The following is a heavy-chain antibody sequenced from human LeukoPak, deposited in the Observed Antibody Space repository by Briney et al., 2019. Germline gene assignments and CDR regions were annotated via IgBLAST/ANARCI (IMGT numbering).Heavy chain of an antibody. J-gene: IGHJ4*02. D-gene: IGHD4-17*01. Sequence: PSETLSLTCSVSDTSINTYYWSWIRQPAGKGLEWIGHIYSTGTTNYNPSLKSRVTMSIDTSKNQFSLNLRSVTAADTAVYYCARAAPEDGDLVDYWGQGTLVTVSS. CDR3: ARAAPEDGDLVDY. CDR1: DTSINTYY. V-gene: IGHV4-4*07. CDR2: IYSTGTT.